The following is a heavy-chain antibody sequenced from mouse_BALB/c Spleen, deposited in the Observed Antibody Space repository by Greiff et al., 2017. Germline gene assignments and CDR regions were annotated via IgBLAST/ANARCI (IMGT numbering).Heavy chain of an antibody. CDR3: ASYYGNFYYFDY. D-gene: IGHD2-1*01. CDR1: GYTFTDYV. J-gene: IGHJ2*01. V-gene: IGHV1-77*01. CDR2: IYPGSGST. Sequence: VQLQQSGPELVKPGASVKMSCKASGYTFTDYVISWVKQRTGQGLEWIGEIYPGSGSTYYNEKFKGKATLTADKSSNTAYIQLSSLTSEDSAVYFCASYYGNFYYFDYWGQGTTLTVSS.